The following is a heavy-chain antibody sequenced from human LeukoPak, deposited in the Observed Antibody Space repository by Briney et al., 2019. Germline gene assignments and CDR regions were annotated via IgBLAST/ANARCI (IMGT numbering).Heavy chain of an antibody. CDR1: GGSISSGGYY. J-gene: IGHJ6*03. CDR2: IYYSGST. CDR3: XXGVTTRYYYYYMDV. D-gene: IGHD3-22*01. Sequence: PSQTLSLTCTVSGGSISSGGYYWSWIRQHPGKGLEWIGYIYYSGSTYYNPSLKSRVTISVDTSKNQFSLKLSSVTAADTAVYXXXXGVTTRYYYYYMDVWGKGTTVTVSS. V-gene: IGHV4-31*03.